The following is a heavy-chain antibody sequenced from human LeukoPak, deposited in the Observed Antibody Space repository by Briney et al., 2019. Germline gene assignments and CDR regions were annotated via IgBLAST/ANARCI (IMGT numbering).Heavy chain of an antibody. V-gene: IGHV1-18*04. D-gene: IGHD1-7*01. CDR1: GYTFTGYY. CDR3: ARDHSNWNYAPDF. J-gene: IGHJ4*02. Sequence: ASVKVSCKASGYTFTGYYMHWVRQAPGQGLQWLGWISASNGNTNYAQKFRDRVTMSTDTSTGTAYLDVRSLTSDDTAVYYCARDHSNWNYAPDFWGQGTLVIVSS. CDR2: ISASNGNT.